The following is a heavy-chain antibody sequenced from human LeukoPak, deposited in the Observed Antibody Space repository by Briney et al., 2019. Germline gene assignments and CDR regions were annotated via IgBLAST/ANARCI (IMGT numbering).Heavy chain of an antibody. Sequence: ASVKVSCKASGYTFTGYYMHWVRQAPGQGLEWMGWINPNSGGTNYAQKSQGRVTMTRDTSISTAYMELSNVRSDDTALYYCARAGTESKWGLPRADYYYMDVWGKGTTVTVSS. CDR3: ARAGTESKWGLPRADYYYMDV. J-gene: IGHJ6*03. V-gene: IGHV1-2*02. D-gene: IGHD7-27*01. CDR1: GYTFTGYY. CDR2: INPNSGGT.